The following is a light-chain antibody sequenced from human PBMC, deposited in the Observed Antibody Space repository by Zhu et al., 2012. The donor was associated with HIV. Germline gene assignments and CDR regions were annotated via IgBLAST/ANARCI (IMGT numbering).Light chain of an antibody. V-gene: IGKV3-15*01. CDR3: HQRRNRPLT. J-gene: IGKJ4*01. CDR1: QSVSSN. CDR2: GAS. Sequence: EIVMTQSPATLSVSPGERATLSCRASQSVSSNLAWYQHKPGQAPRLLIYGASTRATGIPARFSGSGSGTDFTLTISSLEPEDFAVYYCHQRRNRPLTFGGGTRVEI.